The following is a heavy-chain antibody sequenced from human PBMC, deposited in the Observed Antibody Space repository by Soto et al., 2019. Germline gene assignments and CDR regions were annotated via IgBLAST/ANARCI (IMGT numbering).Heavy chain of an antibody. J-gene: IGHJ3*02. V-gene: IGHV3-23*01. CDR3: AKAGPIVVVPAASYDAFDI. D-gene: IGHD2-2*01. Sequence: GSLRLSCAASGFTFSSYAMSWVRQAPGKGLEWVSAISGSGGSTYYADSVKGRFTISRDNSKNTLYLQMNSLRAEDTAVYYCAKAGPIVVVPAASYDAFDIWGQGTMVTVSS. CDR2: ISGSGGST. CDR1: GFTFSSYA.